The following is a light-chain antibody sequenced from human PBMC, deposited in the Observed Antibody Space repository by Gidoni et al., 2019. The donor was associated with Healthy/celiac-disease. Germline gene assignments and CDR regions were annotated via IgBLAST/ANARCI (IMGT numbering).Light chain of an antibody. Sequence: DIVMTQSPLSLPVTPGEPASISCRSSQSLLHSNGYNYLDWYLQKPGQSPQILIYLGSNRASGVPDRFSGSGSGTDFTLKISRVEAEDVGVYYSMQALQTPGFGQGTRLEIK. CDR3: MQALQTPG. J-gene: IGKJ5*01. V-gene: IGKV2-28*01. CDR2: LGS. CDR1: QSLLHSNGYNY.